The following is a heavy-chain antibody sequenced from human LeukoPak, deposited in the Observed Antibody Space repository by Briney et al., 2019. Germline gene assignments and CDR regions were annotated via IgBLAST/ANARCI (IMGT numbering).Heavy chain of an antibody. CDR1: GGSISSSTYY. V-gene: IGHV4-39*01. CDR2: IYYSGST. Sequence: SETLSLTCTVSGGSISSSTYYWGWLRQPPGKGLEWIGSIYYSGSTYYNPSLKSRVTISVDTSKNQFSLKLSSVTAADTAVYFCARHKYQLLSTPKYWGQGTLVTVSS. D-gene: IGHD2-2*01. CDR3: ARHKYQLLSTPKY. J-gene: IGHJ4*02.